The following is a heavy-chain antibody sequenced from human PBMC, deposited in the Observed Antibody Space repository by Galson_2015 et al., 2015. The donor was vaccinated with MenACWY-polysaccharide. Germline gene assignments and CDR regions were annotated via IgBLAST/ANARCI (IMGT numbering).Heavy chain of an antibody. CDR3: ARAYCDRITCYGMD. CDR2: ISYDETNK. Sequence: SLRLSCAASGFTFNSYAMHWVRQAPGKGLEWLAVISYDETNKYYADSVKGRFTTSRDNSKNTLYLQMNSLRAEDTAVFYCARAYCDRITCYGMD. CDR1: GFTFNSYA. D-gene: IGHD2/OR15-2a*01. J-gene: IGHJ6*01. V-gene: IGHV3-30-3*01.